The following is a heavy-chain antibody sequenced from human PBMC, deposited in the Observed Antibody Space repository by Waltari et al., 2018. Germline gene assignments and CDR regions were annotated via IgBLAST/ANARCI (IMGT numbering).Heavy chain of an antibody. Sequence: QVQLQESGPGLVKPSETLSLTCTVSGGSISSHSWSWIRQPPGKGLEWIGYIYYSGSTNYNPSLKSRVTISVDTSKNQFSLKLSSVTAADTAVYYCARDVVVPAAATVGWFDPWGQGTLVTVSS. D-gene: IGHD2-2*01. CDR1: GGSISSHS. J-gene: IGHJ5*02. CDR2: IYYSGST. V-gene: IGHV4-59*11. CDR3: ARDVVVPAAATVGWFDP.